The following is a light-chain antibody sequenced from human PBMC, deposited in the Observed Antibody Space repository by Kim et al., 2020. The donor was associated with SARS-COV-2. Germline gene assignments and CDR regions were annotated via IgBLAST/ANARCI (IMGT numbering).Light chain of an antibody. Sequence: SLGERATLSCRASQSVSDNLAWYQQKPGQAPRLLIYGASTRATGIPARFSGSGSRTEFTLTISSLQSEDSAVYYCQQYDDWPPWTFGQGTKVDIK. CDR1: QSVSDN. J-gene: IGKJ1*01. CDR2: GAS. CDR3: QQYDDWPPWT. V-gene: IGKV3-15*01.